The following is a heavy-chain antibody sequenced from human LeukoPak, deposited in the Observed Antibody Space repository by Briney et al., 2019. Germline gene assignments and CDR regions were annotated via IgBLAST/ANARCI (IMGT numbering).Heavy chain of an antibody. CDR2: IYYSGST. CDR1: GGSISSYY. Sequence: EPSETLSLTCTVSGGSISSYYWSWIRQPPGKGLEWIGYIYYSGSTNYNPSLKSRVTISVDTFKNQFSLKLSSVTAADTAVYYCARADRITMVRGVIPGAFDIWGQGTMVTVSS. CDR3: ARADRITMVRGVIPGAFDI. V-gene: IGHV4-59*01. D-gene: IGHD3-10*01. J-gene: IGHJ3*02.